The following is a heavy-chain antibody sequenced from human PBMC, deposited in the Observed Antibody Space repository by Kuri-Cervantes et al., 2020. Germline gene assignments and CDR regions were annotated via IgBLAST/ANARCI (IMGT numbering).Heavy chain of an antibody. CDR3: AREGGGYSYGWGLKRNGMDV. D-gene: IGHD5-18*01. J-gene: IGHJ6*02. CDR2: ISSSSTI. Sequence: GGSLRLSCAAAGFTFSSYSMNWVRQAPGKGLEWISYISSSSTIYYADSVKGRFTISRDNAKNSLYLQMNSLRDEDTAVYYCAREGGGYSYGWGLKRNGMDVWGQGTTVTVSS. CDR1: GFTFSSYS. V-gene: IGHV3-48*02.